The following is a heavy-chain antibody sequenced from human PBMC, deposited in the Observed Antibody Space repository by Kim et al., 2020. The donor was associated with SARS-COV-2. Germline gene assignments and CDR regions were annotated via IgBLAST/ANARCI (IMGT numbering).Heavy chain of an antibody. D-gene: IGHD2-21*01. J-gene: IGHJ1*01. CDR2: IYSGGST. V-gene: IGHV3-53*01. Sequence: GGSLRLSCAASGFSVTKDYLTWVRQAPGKGLEWVSVIYSGGSTYYADSVQGRFIISRDSSKNTLNLQMNSLRVEDTAVYYCAPLAPPRRFRSDWGQGTL. CDR3: APLAPPRRFRSD. CDR1: GFSVTKDY.